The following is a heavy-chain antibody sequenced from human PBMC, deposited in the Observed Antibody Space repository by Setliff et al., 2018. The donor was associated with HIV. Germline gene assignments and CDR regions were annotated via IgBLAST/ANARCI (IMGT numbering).Heavy chain of an antibody. CDR3: ARDDYANTDLDF. CDR2: ISTNNGNP. D-gene: IGHD4-17*01. V-gene: IGHV7-4-1*01. J-gene: IGHJ4*02. CDR1: GYTFTDYG. Sequence: ASVKVSCKASGYTFTDYGINWVRQAPGQGLEWMGWISTNNGNPMYAQGFTGRFVFSSDTSVRTAYLQIVGLKTEDTAVYFCARDDYANTDLDFWGPGTLVTVSS.